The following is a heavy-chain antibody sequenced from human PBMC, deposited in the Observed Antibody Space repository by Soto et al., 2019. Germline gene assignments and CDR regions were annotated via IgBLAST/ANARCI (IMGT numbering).Heavy chain of an antibody. CDR1: GGSISSSSYY. V-gene: IGHV4-39*01. CDR3: ASSYYYDSSGYYPFDY. CDR2: IYYSGST. D-gene: IGHD3-22*01. J-gene: IGHJ4*02. Sequence: PSETLSLTCTVSGGSISSSSYYWGWIRQPPGKGLEWIGSIYYSGSTYYNPSLKSRVTISVDTSKNQFSLKLSSVTAADTAVYYCASSYYYDSSGYYPFDYWGQGTLVTVSS.